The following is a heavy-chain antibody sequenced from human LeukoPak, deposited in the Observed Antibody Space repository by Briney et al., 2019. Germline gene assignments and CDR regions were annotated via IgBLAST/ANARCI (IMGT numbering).Heavy chain of an antibody. CDR2: VYPGDSDT. J-gene: IGHJ4*02. D-gene: IGHD6-13*01. CDR1: GYSFTSYW. Sequence: GESLKISCKASGYSFTSYWIVWVRQTPGKGLEWMGIVYPGDSDTRYSPSFQGQVTISADKSISTAYLQWSSLKASDTAMYYCARHASGYSSSWYWVYWGQGTLVTVSS. CDR3: ARHASGYSSSWYWVY. V-gene: IGHV5-51*01.